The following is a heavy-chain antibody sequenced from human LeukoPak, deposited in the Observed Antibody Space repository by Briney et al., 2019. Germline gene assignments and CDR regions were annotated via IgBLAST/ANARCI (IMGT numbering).Heavy chain of an antibody. J-gene: IGHJ2*01. CDR1: GGSFSGYY. D-gene: IGHD3-22*01. V-gene: IGHV4-34*01. CDR3: ARNNINPYYYDSPYWYFDL. CDR2: INHSGST. Sequence: SETLSLTCAVYGGSFSGYYWSWIRQPPGKGLEWIGEINHSGSTNYNPSLKSRVTISVDTSKNQFSLKLSSVTAADTAVYYCARNNINPYYYDSPYWYFDLWGRGTLVTVSS.